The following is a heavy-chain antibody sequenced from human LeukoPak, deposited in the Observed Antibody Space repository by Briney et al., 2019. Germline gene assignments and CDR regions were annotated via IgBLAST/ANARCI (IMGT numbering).Heavy chain of an antibody. CDR1: GFTFSSYW. V-gene: IGHV3-74*01. J-gene: IGHJ4*02. Sequence: GGSLRLSCAASGFTFSSYWMHWVRQAPGKGLVWVSRINSDGSSTSYADSVKGRFTISRDNAKNTLYLQMNSLRAEDTAVYYCAKGPYSNYVNYFDYWGQGTLVTVSS. D-gene: IGHD4-11*01. CDR2: INSDGSST. CDR3: AKGPYSNYVNYFDY.